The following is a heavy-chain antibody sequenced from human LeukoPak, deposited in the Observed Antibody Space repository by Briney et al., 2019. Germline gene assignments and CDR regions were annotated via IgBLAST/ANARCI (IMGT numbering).Heavy chain of an antibody. J-gene: IGHJ3*02. CDR1: GFTFSNYG. D-gene: IGHD3-22*01. Sequence: GGSLRLSCAASGFTFSNYGMHWVRQAPGKGLEWVTFIRYDRNNKYYADSVKGRFTISRDNSKNTLYLQMNSLRAEDTAVYYCAKDGAYYYDSSGYVGDAFDIWGQGTMVTVSS. CDR2: IRYDRNNK. CDR3: AKDGAYYYDSSGYVGDAFDI. V-gene: IGHV3-30*02.